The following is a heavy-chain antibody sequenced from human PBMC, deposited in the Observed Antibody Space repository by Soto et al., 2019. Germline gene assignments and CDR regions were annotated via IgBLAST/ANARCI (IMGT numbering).Heavy chain of an antibody. Sequence: EVQLVESGGGLVQPGGSLRLSCAASGFTFSSYAMHWVRQAPGKGLEYVSAISSNGGSTYYANSVKGRFTISRDNSKNTLYLQMGSLRAEDMAVYYCARDTGSGSGAFDMWGQGTMVTVSS. J-gene: IGHJ3*02. CDR2: ISSNGGST. CDR1: GFTFSSYA. D-gene: IGHD3-10*01. V-gene: IGHV3-64*01. CDR3: ARDTGSGSGAFDM.